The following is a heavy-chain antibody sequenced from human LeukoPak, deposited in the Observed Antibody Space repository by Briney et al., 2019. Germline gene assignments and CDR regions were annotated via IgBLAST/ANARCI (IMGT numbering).Heavy chain of an antibody. D-gene: IGHD5-12*01. J-gene: IGHJ4*02. Sequence: GGSLRLSCAASGFTLRIHWMHWVRQAPGKGLVWVSRINYDGSSTTYADSVKGRFAISRDNAKNTLFLQMNSLRVEDTAMYYCAREAPGGYDNFNNWGQGALVTVSP. CDR1: GFTLRIHW. V-gene: IGHV3-74*01. CDR2: INYDGSST. CDR3: AREAPGGYDNFNN.